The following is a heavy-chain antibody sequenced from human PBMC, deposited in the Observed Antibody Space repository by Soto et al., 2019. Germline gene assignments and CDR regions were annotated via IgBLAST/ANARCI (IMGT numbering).Heavy chain of an antibody. V-gene: IGHV1-2*04. CDR1: GYTFTGYY. CDR2: INPNSGGT. J-gene: IGHJ4*02. CDR3: ATQRSEWELSFDY. D-gene: IGHD1-26*01. Sequence: QVQLVQSGAKVKKPGASVKVSCKASGYTFTGYYMHWVRQAPGQGLEWMGWINPNSGGTNYAQKFQGWVTMTRDTSISTAYMELSRLRSDDTAVYYCATQRSEWELSFDYWGQGTLVTVSS.